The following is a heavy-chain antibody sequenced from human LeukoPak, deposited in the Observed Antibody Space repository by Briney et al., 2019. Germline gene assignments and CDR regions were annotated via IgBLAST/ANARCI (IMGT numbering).Heavy chain of an antibody. CDR3: AKAGAYSSSWYYFDY. Sequence: GGSLRLSCAASGFTFSSYAMSGVRQAPGKGLEWVSAISVSGGSTYYADSVKGRFTSSRDNSKNTLYLQMNSLRAEDTAVYYCAKAGAYSSSWYYFDYWGQGTLVTVSS. D-gene: IGHD6-13*01. CDR2: ISVSGGST. J-gene: IGHJ4*02. CDR1: GFTFSSYA. V-gene: IGHV3-23*01.